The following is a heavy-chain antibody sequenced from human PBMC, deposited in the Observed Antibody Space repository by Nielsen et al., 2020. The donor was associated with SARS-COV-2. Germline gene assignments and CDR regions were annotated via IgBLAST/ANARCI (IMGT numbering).Heavy chain of an antibody. J-gene: IGHJ4*02. V-gene: IGHV7-4-1*02. CDR2: INTKNGNP. CDR1: GYTFSSFA. Sequence: ASVKVSCKSSGYTFSSFAMNWVRQAPGQGLEWMGWINTKNGNPTYAQGFTGRFVFSLDTSVNTAYLQISSLQAEDTAVYYCARGLRFFDWYQFAICWGQGTLVTVSS. D-gene: IGHD3-9*01. CDR3: ARGLRFFDWYQFAIC.